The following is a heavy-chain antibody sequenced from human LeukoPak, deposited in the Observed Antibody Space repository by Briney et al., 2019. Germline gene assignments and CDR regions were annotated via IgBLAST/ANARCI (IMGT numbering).Heavy chain of an antibody. CDR3: ARGLWTRTGSWAFDY. CDR1: GYTFTSYA. V-gene: IGHV1-3*01. J-gene: IGHJ4*02. CDR2: INAGNGNT. Sequence: SVKVSCKASGYTFTSYAMHWVRQAPGQRLEWMGWINAGNGNTKYSQKFQGRVTITRGTSASTAYMELSSLRSEDTAVYYCARGLWTRTGSWAFDYWGQGTLVTVSS. D-gene: IGHD6-13*01.